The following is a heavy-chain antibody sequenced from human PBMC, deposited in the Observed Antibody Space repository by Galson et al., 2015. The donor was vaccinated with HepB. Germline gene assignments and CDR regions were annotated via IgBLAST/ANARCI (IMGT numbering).Heavy chain of an antibody. CDR3: VRVGAPR. D-gene: IGHD3-16*01. Sequence: SLRLSCAASGFSFSNYWMHWVRQSPGKGLLWVSRINSNGSITSCADSVKGRFTISRDNAKNTVFLQMNSLRPEDTALYHCVRVGAPRWGQGTLVTVSS. CDR2: INSNGSIT. J-gene: IGHJ4*02. CDR1: GFSFSNYW. V-gene: IGHV3-74*01.